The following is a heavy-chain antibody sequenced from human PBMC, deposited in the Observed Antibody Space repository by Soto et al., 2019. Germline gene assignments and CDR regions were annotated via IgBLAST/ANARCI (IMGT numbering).Heavy chain of an antibody. Sequence: SETLSLTCTVSGVSIRSYYWSWIRQPPGKGLEWIGFISYSGSTNYNPSLKSRVTISVDTSKNQFSLKLSSVTAADTAVYYCARGGANPRRIEVARKYYFAYWGQGTLVTVSS. D-gene: IGHD6-19*01. J-gene: IGHJ4*02. CDR3: ARGGANPRRIEVARKYYFAY. V-gene: IGHV4-59*01. CDR2: ISYSGST. CDR1: GVSIRSYY.